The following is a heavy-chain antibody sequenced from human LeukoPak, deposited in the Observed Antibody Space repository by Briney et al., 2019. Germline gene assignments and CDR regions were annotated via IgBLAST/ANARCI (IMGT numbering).Heavy chain of an antibody. J-gene: IGHJ4*02. D-gene: IGHD3-3*01. CDR3: ARDLAYDF. CDR1: GFTFSSYS. V-gene: IGHV3-48*01. Sequence: GGSLRLSCAASGFTFSSYSMNWVRQAPGKGLEWVSYISGSSSTIYYADSVKGRFTISRDNAKNSLYLQMNSLRAEDTAVYYCARDLAYDFWGQGTLVTVSS. CDR2: ISGSSSTI.